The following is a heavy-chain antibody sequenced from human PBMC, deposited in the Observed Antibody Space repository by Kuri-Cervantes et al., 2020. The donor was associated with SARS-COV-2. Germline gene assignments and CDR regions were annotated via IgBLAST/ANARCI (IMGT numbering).Heavy chain of an antibody. Sequence: ASVKVSCKVSGYTLTELSIHWVRQAPGEGLEWMGNFDGEGGETIYAQKFQDRVTVSGDTSSDTSYMELSSLRYDDTAVYYCARASVVPAAYPTFDYWGQGTLVTVSS. D-gene: IGHD2-2*01. CDR2: FDGEGGET. V-gene: IGHV1-24*01. CDR1: GYTLTELS. CDR3: ARASVVPAAYPTFDY. J-gene: IGHJ4*02.